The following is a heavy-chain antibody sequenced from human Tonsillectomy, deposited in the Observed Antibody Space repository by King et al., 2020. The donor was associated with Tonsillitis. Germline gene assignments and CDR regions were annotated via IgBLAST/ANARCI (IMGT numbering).Heavy chain of an antibody. V-gene: IGHV3-23*04. CDR1: GFTFSSYA. Sequence: QLVQSGGGLVQPGGSLRVSCAASGFTFSSYAMSWVRQAPRKGLEWVSLISGGGGSTYYADSVKGRFTISRDNSKNTLYLQMNSLRVEDTAVYYCAKDPTYYKTTYYFDYWGQGTLVTVSS. D-gene: IGHD3-10*01. CDR2: ISGGGGST. J-gene: IGHJ4*02. CDR3: AKDPTYYKTTYYFDY.